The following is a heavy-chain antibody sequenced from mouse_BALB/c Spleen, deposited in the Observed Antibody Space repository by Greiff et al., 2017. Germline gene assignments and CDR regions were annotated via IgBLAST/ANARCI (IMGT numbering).Heavy chain of an antibody. Sequence: DVKLVESGGGLVQPGGSRKLSCAASGFTFSSFGMHWVRQAPEKGLEWVAYISSGSSTIYYADTVKGRFTISRDNPKNTLFLQMTSLRSEDTAMYYCAKGYYDYEDYAMDYWGQGTSVTVSS. D-gene: IGHD2-4*01. J-gene: IGHJ4*01. V-gene: IGHV5-17*02. CDR2: ISSGSSTI. CDR3: AKGYYDYEDYAMDY. CDR1: GFTFSSFG.